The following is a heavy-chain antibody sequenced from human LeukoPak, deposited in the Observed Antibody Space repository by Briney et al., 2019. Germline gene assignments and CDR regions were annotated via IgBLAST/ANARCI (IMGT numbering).Heavy chain of an antibody. CDR3: AKERDGYDVFDY. Sequence: PGGSLRLSCAASGFTFDDYAMHWVRQAPGKGLEWVSLISGDGGSTYCADSVKGRFTISRDNSKNSLYLQMNSLRTEGTALYYCAKERDGYDVFDYWGQGTLVTVSS. D-gene: IGHD5-24*01. CDR2: ISGDGGST. V-gene: IGHV3-43*02. CDR1: GFTFDDYA. J-gene: IGHJ4*02.